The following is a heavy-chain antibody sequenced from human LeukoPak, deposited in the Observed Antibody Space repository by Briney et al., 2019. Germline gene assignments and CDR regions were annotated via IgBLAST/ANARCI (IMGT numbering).Heavy chain of an antibody. CDR3: ARTIYSSSWYFDY. Sequence: SETLSLTCAVYGGSFSGYYWSWIRQPPGKGLEWIGEINHSGSTNYDPSLKSRVTISVDTSKNQFSLKLSSVTAADTAVYYCARTIYSSSWYFDYWGQGTLVTVSS. CDR1: GGSFSGYY. CDR2: INHSGST. V-gene: IGHV4-34*01. J-gene: IGHJ4*02. D-gene: IGHD6-13*01.